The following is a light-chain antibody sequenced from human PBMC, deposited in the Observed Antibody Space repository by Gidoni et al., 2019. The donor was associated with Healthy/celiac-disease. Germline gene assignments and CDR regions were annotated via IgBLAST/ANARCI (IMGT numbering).Light chain of an antibody. Sequence: QSALTQPASVSVSPGQSITISCTGTSSDVGSYNLVSWYQQHPGKAPQLMIYEVSKRPAGVSNLFSGSKSGNTALLTISGLQAEDEADYYCCSYAGSRTVIFGGGTKLTVL. V-gene: IGLV2-23*02. CDR1: SSDVGSYNL. J-gene: IGLJ2*01. CDR3: CSYAGSRTVI. CDR2: EVS.